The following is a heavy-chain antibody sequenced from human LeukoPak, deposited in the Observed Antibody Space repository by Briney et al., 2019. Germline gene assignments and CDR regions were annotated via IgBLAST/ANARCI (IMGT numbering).Heavy chain of an antibody. D-gene: IGHD6-13*01. CDR3: ARGVSYSSDAFDI. CDR1: GFTFSNAW. Sequence: PGGSLRLSCAASGFTFSNAWMSWVRQAPGKGLEWVSYISSSGSTIYYADSVKGRFTISRDNAKNSLYLQMNSLRAEDTAVYYCARGVSYSSDAFDIWGQGTMVTVSS. CDR2: ISSSGSTI. J-gene: IGHJ3*02. V-gene: IGHV3-11*04.